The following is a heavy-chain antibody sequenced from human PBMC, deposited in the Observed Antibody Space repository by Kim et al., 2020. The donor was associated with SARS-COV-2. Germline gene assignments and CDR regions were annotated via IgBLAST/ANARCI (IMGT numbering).Heavy chain of an antibody. J-gene: IGHJ6*02. V-gene: IGHV3-72*01. CDR3: ARVQYCSAGSCYLGIYGMDV. CDR1: GFTFSDHY. Sequence: GGSLRLSCAASGFTFSDHYMDWVRQAPGKGLEWVGRTRNKANSYTTEYAASVKGRFTISRDDSKNSLYLQMNSLKTEDTAVYYCARVQYCSAGSCYLGIYGMDVWGQGTTVTVSS. CDR2: TRNKANSYTT. D-gene: IGHD2-15*01.